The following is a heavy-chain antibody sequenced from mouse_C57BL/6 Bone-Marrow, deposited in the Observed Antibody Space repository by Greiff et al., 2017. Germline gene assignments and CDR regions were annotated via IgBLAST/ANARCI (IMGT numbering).Heavy chain of an antibody. CDR1: GYTFTSYW. D-gene: IGHD1-1*01. Sequence: QVQLQQPGAELVRPGSSMKLSCKASGYTFTSYWMDWVKQRPGQGLEWIGNIYPSDSETHYNQKFKDKATLTVDKSSSTAYMQLSSLTSEDSAVYYCARDYYYGSSSAYWGQGTLVTVSA. V-gene: IGHV1-61*01. CDR2: IYPSDSET. J-gene: IGHJ3*01. CDR3: ARDYYYGSSSAY.